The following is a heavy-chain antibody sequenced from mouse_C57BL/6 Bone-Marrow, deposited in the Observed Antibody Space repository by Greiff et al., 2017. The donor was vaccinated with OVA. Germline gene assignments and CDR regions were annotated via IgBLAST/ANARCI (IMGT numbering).Heavy chain of an antibody. Sequence: QVQLQQPGAELVKPGASVKMSCKASGYTFTSYWITWVKQRPGQGLEWIGDIYPGSGSTNYNEKFKSKATLSVDPSSSTDYMQLSSLTSEDSAVYYCARGYGSWFAYGGKGTLVTVSA. J-gene: IGHJ3*01. V-gene: IGHV1-55*01. D-gene: IGHD2-10*02. CDR1: GYTFTSYW. CDR3: ARGYGSWFAY. CDR2: IYPGSGST.